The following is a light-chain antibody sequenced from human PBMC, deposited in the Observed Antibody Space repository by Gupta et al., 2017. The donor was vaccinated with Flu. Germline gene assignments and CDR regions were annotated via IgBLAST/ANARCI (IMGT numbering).Light chain of an antibody. Sequence: EIVLTQSPDTLSLSPGERATLSCRASQTVRSDQLAWYHQKPGQAPRLLVYGGSYRASGMPDRFSGSGSGTDFTLTINRVDPEDFAVYYCQQYGASVPTFGQGTTVEV. J-gene: IGKJ1*01. CDR3: QQYGASVPT. V-gene: IGKV3-20*01. CDR2: GGS. CDR1: QTVRSDQ.